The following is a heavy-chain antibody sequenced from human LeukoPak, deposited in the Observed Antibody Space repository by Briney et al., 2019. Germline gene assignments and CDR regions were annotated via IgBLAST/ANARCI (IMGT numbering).Heavy chain of an antibody. Sequence: GGSLRLSCAASGFTFSSYAMSWVRQAPGKGLEWVSTTSGGASSTFYAGSVKGRFTISRDNSKNTLFVQMNSLRAEDTAVYYCAKSQTPGYCSGGSCYTAFDYWGQGTLVTVSS. V-gene: IGHV3-23*01. CDR2: TSGGASST. CDR1: GFTFSSYA. J-gene: IGHJ4*02. CDR3: AKSQTPGYCSGGSCYTAFDY. D-gene: IGHD2-15*01.